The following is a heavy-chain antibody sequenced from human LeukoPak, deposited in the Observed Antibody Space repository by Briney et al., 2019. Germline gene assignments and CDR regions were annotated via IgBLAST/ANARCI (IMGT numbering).Heavy chain of an antibody. J-gene: IGHJ4*02. CDR2: ISGSGGST. CDR3: ARRIDIPYFDY. Sequence: GGSLRLSCAASGFTFSNYGMSWVRQAPGKGLEWVSAISGSGGSTYYADSVKGRFTISRDNSKNTLYLQMNSLRGEDTAVYYCARRIDIPYFDYWGQGTLVTVSS. D-gene: IGHD3-9*01. CDR1: GFTFSNYG. V-gene: IGHV3-23*01.